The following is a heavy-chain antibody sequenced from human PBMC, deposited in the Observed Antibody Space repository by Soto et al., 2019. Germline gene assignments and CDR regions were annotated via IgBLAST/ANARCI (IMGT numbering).Heavy chain of an antibody. Sequence: GASVKVSFKASGYTFTSYGISWVRQAPGQGLEWMGWISAYNGNTNYAQKLQGRVTMTTDTSTSTAYMELRSLRSDDTAVYYCARVLGYCSGGSCYWTAFDYWGQGTLVTVSS. CDR3: ARVLGYCSGGSCYWTAFDY. CDR2: ISAYNGNT. J-gene: IGHJ4*02. V-gene: IGHV1-18*01. CDR1: GYTFTSYG. D-gene: IGHD2-15*01.